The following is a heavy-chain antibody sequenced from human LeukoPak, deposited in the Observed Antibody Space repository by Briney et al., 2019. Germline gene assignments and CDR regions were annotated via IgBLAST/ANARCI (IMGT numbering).Heavy chain of an antibody. CDR3: ATYRQVLLPFES. Sequence: TASETLSLTCTVSGGSISSYYWSWIRQPPGKGLEWIGYIYYSGSTNYNPSLKSRVTISVKTSKNQFSLKLSSVTAADTAIYYCATYRQVLLPFESWGQGTLVTVSS. D-gene: IGHD2-8*02. CDR2: IYYSGST. CDR1: GGSISSYY. V-gene: IGHV4-59*01. J-gene: IGHJ4*02.